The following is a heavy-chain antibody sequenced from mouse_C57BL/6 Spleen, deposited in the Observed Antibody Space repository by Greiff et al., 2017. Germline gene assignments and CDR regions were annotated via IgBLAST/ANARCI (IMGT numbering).Heavy chain of an antibody. V-gene: IGHV5-9-1*02. Sequence: EVQVVESGEGLVKPGGSLKLSCAASGFTFSSYAMSWVRQTPEKRLEWVADISSGGDYIYYAGTVKGRFTISRDNARDTLYLQMSSLESEDTAMYYCTRITGSYYFDYWGQGTTLTVSS. CDR1: GFTFSSYA. CDR3: TRITGSYYFDY. CDR2: ISSGGDYI. D-gene: IGHD4-1*01. J-gene: IGHJ2*01.